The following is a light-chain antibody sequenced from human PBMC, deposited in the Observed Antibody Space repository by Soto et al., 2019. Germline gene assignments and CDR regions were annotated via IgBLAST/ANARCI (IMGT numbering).Light chain of an antibody. V-gene: IGKV3-11*01. CDR3: QVRSDWPPFKYT. Sequence: EIVLTQSPATLSLSAGERVTLSCRSSQSVDTMVAWYQQQVGRTPRLLIYETSSRATGVPARFSGSVSETDFTLTISRLAPEDFAIYFCQVRSDWPPFKYTFGQGTKLEVK. J-gene: IGKJ2*01. CDR2: ETS. CDR1: QSVDTM.